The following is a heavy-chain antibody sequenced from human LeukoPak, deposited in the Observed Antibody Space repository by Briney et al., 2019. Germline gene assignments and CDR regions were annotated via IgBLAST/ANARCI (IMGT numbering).Heavy chain of an antibody. CDR3: ARDRGAVGGLLSYHFYYMDV. D-gene: IGHD3-16*01. CDR1: GFTFSSHN. V-gene: IGHV3-48*01. J-gene: IGHJ6*03. Sequence: PGGSLRLSCAASGFTFSSHNVNWVRQAQGRGLEWISYITTGSSTIKYADSVKGRFTISRDNTKSSLYLQMNSLRAEDTAVCYCARDRGAVGGLLSYHFYYMDVWGKGTPVTVS. CDR2: ITTGSSTI.